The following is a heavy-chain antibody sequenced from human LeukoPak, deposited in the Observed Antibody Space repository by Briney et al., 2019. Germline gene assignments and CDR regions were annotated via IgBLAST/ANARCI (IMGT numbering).Heavy chain of an antibody. CDR1: GFTFGDYA. J-gene: IGHJ4*02. CDR3: TYTYDSTGYYPGTFDY. Sequence: PGRSLRLSCTAAGFTFGDYAMSWVRQAPGKGLEWVGFIRGKTYGGTTEYAASVKGRFTISRDDSKSIAYLLMNSLKTEDTAVYYCTYTYDSTGYYPGTFDYWGQGTLVTVSS. D-gene: IGHD3-22*01. CDR2: IRGKTYGGTT. V-gene: IGHV3-49*04.